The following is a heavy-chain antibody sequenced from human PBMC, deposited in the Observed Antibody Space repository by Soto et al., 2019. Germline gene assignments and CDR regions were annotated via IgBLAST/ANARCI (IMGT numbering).Heavy chain of an antibody. V-gene: IGHV4-4*08. CDR2: MYNSGST. D-gene: IGHD5-12*01. CDR3: ASSRVATISLFDYGMDV. CDR1: GGSNSSYY. J-gene: IGHJ6*02. Sequence: PSETQSLTCTVSGGSNSSYYWTWIRQPPGKGLEWIGFMYNSGSTHYNPSLKSRVTISADTSKNQFSLKLSSVTAADTAVYYCASSRVATISLFDYGMDVWGQGTTVTVSS.